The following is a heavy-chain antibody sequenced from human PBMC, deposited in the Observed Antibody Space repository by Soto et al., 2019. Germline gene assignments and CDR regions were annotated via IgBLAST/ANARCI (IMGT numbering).Heavy chain of an antibody. V-gene: IGHV3-23*01. J-gene: IGHJ5*02. Sequence: EVQLLESGGGLVQPGGSLRLSCAASGFTFSSYAMSWVRQAPGKGLEWVSAISGSGGSTYYADSVKGRFTISRDNSKNTLYLQMNSLRDEDTAVYYCAKITSITIFGVVTYDWFDPWGQGTLVTVSS. D-gene: IGHD3-3*01. CDR1: GFTFSSYA. CDR2: ISGSGGST. CDR3: AKITSITIFGVVTYDWFDP.